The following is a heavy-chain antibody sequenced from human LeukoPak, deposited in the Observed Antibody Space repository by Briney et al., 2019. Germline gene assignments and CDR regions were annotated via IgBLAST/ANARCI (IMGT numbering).Heavy chain of an antibody. J-gene: IGHJ4*02. CDR1: GYTFTGYY. CDR2: INPNSGGT. D-gene: IGHD3-3*01. V-gene: IGHV1-2*02. Sequence: GASVKVSCKASGYTFTGYYMHWVRQAPGQGLEWMGRINPNSGGTNYAQKFQGRVTMTRDTSISTAYMELSRLRSDDTAVYYCARAGITIFGVVSGTDYWGQGTLVTVSS. CDR3: ARAGITIFGVVSGTDY.